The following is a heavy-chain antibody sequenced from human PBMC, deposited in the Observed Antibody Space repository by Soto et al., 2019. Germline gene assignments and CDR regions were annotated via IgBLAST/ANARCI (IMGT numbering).Heavy chain of an antibody. Sequence: RRLSCAASGFTFSSYAMSWVRQAPGKGLEWVSAISGSGGSTYYADSVKGRFTISRDNSKNTLYLQMNSLRAEDTAVYYCAKDISIGYCSSTSCPDAFDIWGQGTMVTVSS. CDR1: GFTFSSYA. D-gene: IGHD2-2*01. J-gene: IGHJ3*02. V-gene: IGHV3-23*01. CDR3: AKDISIGYCSSTSCPDAFDI. CDR2: ISGSGGST.